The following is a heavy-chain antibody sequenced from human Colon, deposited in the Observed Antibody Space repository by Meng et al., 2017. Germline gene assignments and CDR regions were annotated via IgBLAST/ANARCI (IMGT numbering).Heavy chain of an antibody. V-gene: IGHV4-34*01. D-gene: IGHD1-26*01. CDR2: INHAGTA. Sequence: QGQLKQWGAGLLKPSETLSLTCAVYGESISTFYWAWIRQSPGKGLEWIGEINHAGTAYYNPSLKSRVTLSIDTSRNQFSLNLRSVTAADTAVYYCANIRDRSFSDSWGQGTLVTVSS. CDR3: ANIRDRSFSDS. CDR1: GESISTFY. J-gene: IGHJ4*02.